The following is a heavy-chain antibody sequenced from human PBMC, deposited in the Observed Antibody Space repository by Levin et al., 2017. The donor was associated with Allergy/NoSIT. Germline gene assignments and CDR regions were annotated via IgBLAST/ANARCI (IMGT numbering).Heavy chain of an antibody. Sequence: PGGSLRLSCAASGFTFSSYTMNWVRQAPGKGLEWVSYISSSSSTIYYADSVKGRFTISRDNAKSSLYLQMNSLRAEDTAVYYCARELDNFDYWGQGTLVTVSS. CDR2: ISSSSSTI. D-gene: IGHD3/OR15-3a*01. CDR3: ARELDNFDY. J-gene: IGHJ4*02. CDR1: GFTFSSYT. V-gene: IGHV3-48*01.